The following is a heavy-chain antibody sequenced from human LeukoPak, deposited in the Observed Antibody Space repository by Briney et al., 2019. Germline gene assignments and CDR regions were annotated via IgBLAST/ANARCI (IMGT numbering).Heavy chain of an antibody. CDR1: GGTFSSYA. CDR3: ARGRGYSYGQGGYYYYYMDV. V-gene: IGHV1-69*13. D-gene: IGHD5-18*01. CDR2: IIPIFGTA. J-gene: IGHJ6*03. Sequence: SVKVSCKASGGTFSSYAISWVRQAPGQGLEWMGGIIPIFGTANYAQKFQGRVTITADESTSTAYMELSSLRSEDTAVYYCARGRGYSYGQGGYYYYYMDVWGKGTTVTISS.